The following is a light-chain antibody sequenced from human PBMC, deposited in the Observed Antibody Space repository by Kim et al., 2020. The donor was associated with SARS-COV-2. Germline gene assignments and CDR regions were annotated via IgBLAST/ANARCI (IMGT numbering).Light chain of an antibody. V-gene: IGKV1-9*01. Sequence: ASVGDRVTITYRASQGISSYLAWYQQKPGKAPKLLIYAASTLQSGVPSRFSGSGSGTDFTLTISSLQPEDFATYYCQQLNSYPPYTFGQGTKLEI. J-gene: IGKJ2*01. CDR1: QGISSY. CDR2: AAS. CDR3: QQLNSYPPYT.